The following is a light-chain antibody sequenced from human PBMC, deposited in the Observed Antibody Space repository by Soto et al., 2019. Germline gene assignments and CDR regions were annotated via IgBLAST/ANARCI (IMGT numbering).Light chain of an antibody. J-gene: IGLJ1*01. CDR1: SPVVGYDNN. Sequence: AFVSGYPGRWGTLPCPGISPVVGYDNNVSWYRQKPGKAPKLMIYEVNHRPSGISSRFYGAKSGNKASLTISGLQAEEVSDYNSSSYISSRPEVFGTGPKVTVL. CDR3: SSYISSRPEV. CDR2: EVN. V-gene: IGLV2-14*01.